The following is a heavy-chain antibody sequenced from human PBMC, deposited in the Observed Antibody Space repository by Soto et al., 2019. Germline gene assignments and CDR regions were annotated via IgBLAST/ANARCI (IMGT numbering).Heavy chain of an antibody. CDR1: GFSLSTVGVG. CDR3: AHRRIAAPVALY. CDR2: IYWDDDK. D-gene: IGHD2-15*01. Sequence: SGPTLVKPTQTLTLTCTFSGFSLSTVGVGVGWIRQPPGKALEWLALIYWDDDKRYSPSLKSRLTITKDTSKNQVVLTMTNMDPVDTATYYCAHRRIAAPVALYWGQGTLVTVSS. J-gene: IGHJ4*02. V-gene: IGHV2-5*02.